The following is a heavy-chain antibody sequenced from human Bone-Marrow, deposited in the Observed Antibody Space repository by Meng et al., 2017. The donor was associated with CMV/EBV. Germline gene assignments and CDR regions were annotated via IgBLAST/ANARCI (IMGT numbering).Heavy chain of an antibody. Sequence: GESLKISCAASGFTFSSYWMHWVRQAPGKGLVWVSRINSDGSSTSYADSVKGRFTISRDNAKNTLYLQMNSLRAEDTAVYYCAREFAPRTYYYGMDVWGQGTTVTVSS. CDR1: GFTFSSYW. CDR3: AREFAPRTYYYGMDV. D-gene: IGHD1-14*01. J-gene: IGHJ6*02. CDR2: INSDGSST. V-gene: IGHV3-74*01.